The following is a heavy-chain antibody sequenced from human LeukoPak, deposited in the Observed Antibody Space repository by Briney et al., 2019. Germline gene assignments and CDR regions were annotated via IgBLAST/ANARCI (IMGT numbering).Heavy chain of an antibody. V-gene: IGHV1-2*02. CDR1: GYTFTGYY. CDR2: INPNSGGT. J-gene: IGHJ6*02. Sequence: ASVKVSCKASGYTFTGYYMHWVRQAPGQGLEWMGWINPNSGGTNYAQKLQGRVTMTTDTSTSTAYMELRSLRSDDTAVYYCARGDWSSSWYRYGMDVWGQGTTVTVSS. D-gene: IGHD6-13*01. CDR3: ARGDWSSSWYRYGMDV.